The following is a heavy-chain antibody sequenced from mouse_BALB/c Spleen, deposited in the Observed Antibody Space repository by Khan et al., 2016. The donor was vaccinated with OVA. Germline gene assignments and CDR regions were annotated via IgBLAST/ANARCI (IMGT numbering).Heavy chain of an antibody. D-gene: IGHD2-14*01. CDR2: INTYTGEP. V-gene: IGHV9-3-1*01. CDR1: GFTFTNYG. CDR3: ARMGYNGTMDY. Sequence: QIQLVQSGPELKKPGETVQISCKASGFTFTNYGMNWVRQAPGKGLKWMGWINTYTGEPTFTDDFKGRFAFSLEISASTAYLQINSLKNEDTATXFCARMGYNGTMDYWGQGTSVTVSA. J-gene: IGHJ4*01.